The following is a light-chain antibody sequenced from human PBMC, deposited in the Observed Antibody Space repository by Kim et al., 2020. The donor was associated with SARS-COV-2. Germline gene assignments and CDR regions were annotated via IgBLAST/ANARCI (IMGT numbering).Light chain of an antibody. CDR3: AAWDDSLV. CDR2: RNN. V-gene: IGLV1-47*01. J-gene: IGLJ2*01. Sequence: ELTQPPSASGTPGQRVTISCSGSSSNIGSNYVYWYQQLPGTAPKLLIYRNNQRPSGVPDRFSGSKSGTSASLAISGLRSEDEADYYCAAWDDSLVFGGGTQLTVL. CDR1: SSNIGSNY.